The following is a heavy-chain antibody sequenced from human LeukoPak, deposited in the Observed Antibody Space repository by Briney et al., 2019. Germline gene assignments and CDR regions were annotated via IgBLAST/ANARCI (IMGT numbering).Heavy chain of an antibody. CDR2: IWYGGSNK. J-gene: IGHJ5*02. Sequence: GGSLRLSCAASGFTFSSYGMHWVRQAPGKGLEWVAVIWYGGSNKYYADSVKGRFTISRDNSKNTLYLQMNSLRAEDTAVYYCAKGGSSGSYSAFDPWGQGTLVTVSS. CDR1: GFTFSSYG. V-gene: IGHV3-30*02. CDR3: AKGGSSGSYSAFDP. D-gene: IGHD1-26*01.